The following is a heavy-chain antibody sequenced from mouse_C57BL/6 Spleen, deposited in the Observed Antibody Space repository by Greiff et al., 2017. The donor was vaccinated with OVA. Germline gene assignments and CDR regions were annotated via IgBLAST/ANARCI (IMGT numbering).Heavy chain of an antibody. V-gene: IGHV1-19*01. J-gene: IGHJ1*03. CDR3: ARVGGGSYWYFDV. CDR1: GYTFTDYY. Sequence: VQLQQSGPVLVKPGASVKMSCKASGYTFTDYYMNWVKQSHGKSLEWIGVINPYNGGTSYNQKFKGKATLTVDKSSSTAYMELNSLTSEDSAVYYCARVGGGSYWYFDVWGTGTTVTVSS. D-gene: IGHD1-1*02. CDR2: INPYNGGT.